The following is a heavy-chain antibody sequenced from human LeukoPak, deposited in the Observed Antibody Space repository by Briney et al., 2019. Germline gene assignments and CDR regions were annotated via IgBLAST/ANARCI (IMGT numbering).Heavy chain of an antibody. V-gene: IGHV3-23*01. J-gene: IGHJ4*02. CDR2: ISGSGGST. CDR3: AKRPVGIAVAGTHIDY. D-gene: IGHD6-19*01. Sequence: PGGSLRLSCAASGFTFGSYAMSWVRQAPGKGLEWVSAISGSGGSTYYADSVKGRFTISRDNSKNTLYLQMNSLRAEDTAVYYCAKRPVGIAVAGTHIDYWGQGTLVTVSS. CDR1: GFTFGSYA.